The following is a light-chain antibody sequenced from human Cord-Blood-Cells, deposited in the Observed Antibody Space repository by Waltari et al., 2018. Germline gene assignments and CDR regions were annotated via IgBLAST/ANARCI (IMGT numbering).Light chain of an antibody. J-gene: IGLJ2*01. CDR1: SIDVGGYTY. CDR3: SSYTSSSTVV. CDR2: DVS. Sequence: QSALTQPASVSGSPGPSTTISCTGTSIDVGGYTYVSWYQQNPGKAPKLMLYDVSNRPAGVSNRFSGSKSGSTASLTISGLQAEDEADYYCSSYTSSSTVVFGGGTKLTVL. V-gene: IGLV2-14*01.